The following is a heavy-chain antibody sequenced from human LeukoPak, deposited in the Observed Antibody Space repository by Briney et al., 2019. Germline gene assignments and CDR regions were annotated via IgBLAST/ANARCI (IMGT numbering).Heavy chain of an antibody. CDR1: GYTLTELS. V-gene: IGHV1-24*01. Sequence: ASVKVSCKVSGYTLTELSMHWVRQAPGKGLEWMGGFDPEDGETIYAQKFQGRVTMTEDTSTDTAYMELSSLRSDDTAVYYCATMNWGYPTDDYWGQGTLVTVSS. D-gene: IGHD7-27*01. CDR3: ATMNWGYPTDDY. J-gene: IGHJ4*02. CDR2: FDPEDGET.